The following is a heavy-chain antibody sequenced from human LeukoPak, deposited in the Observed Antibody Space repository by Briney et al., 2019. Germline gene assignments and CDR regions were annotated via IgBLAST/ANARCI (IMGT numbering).Heavy chain of an antibody. Sequence: GASVKVSCKASGYTFTSYDINWVRQATGQGPEWMGWMNPNSGNTGYAQKFQGRVTMTRNTSISTAYMELSSLRSEDTAVYYCARASRGMVKGVLYYFDYWGQGTLVTVSS. J-gene: IGHJ4*02. CDR1: GYTFTSYD. CDR3: ARASRGMVKGVLYYFDY. CDR2: MNPNSGNT. V-gene: IGHV1-8*01. D-gene: IGHD5-18*01.